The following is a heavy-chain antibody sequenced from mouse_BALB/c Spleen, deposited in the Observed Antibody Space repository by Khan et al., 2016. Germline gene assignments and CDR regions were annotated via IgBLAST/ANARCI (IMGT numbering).Heavy chain of an antibody. V-gene: IGHV9-3-1*01. CDR3: ARYRYYYGSSRYFDV. J-gene: IGHJ1*01. D-gene: IGHD1-1*01. CDR2: INTYSGES. Sequence: QVQLQQSGPELKRPGKTVKISCKASGYTFTNYGINWVKQAPGKGLKWMAWINTYSGESTYADDFKGRFAFSLETSANTAYLQINNLKNEDTATYFCARYRYYYGSSRYFDVWGAGTTVTVSS. CDR1: GYTFTNYG.